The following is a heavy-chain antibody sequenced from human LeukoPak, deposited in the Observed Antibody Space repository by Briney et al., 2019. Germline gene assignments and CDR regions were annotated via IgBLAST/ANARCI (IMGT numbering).Heavy chain of an antibody. V-gene: IGHV4-39*07. CDR3: ARVAFGVTDP. Sequence: SETLSLTCTVFGGSISRNSYYWGWIRQPPGKGLEWIGNIYYSGNTFYNPSRESRHTISLDTSKNQVSLKLSSVTAADTALYYCARVAFGVTDPWGQGTLVTVAS. CDR1: GGSISRNSYY. D-gene: IGHD3-3*01. CDR2: IYYSGNT. J-gene: IGHJ5*02.